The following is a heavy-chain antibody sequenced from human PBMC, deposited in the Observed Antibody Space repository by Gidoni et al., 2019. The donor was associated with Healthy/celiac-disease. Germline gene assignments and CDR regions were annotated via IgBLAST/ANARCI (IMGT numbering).Heavy chain of an antibody. Sequence: QVQLVQSGAEVKKPGASVMVSCKASGYTFPSYYMHWVRQGPGQGLEWMGIINPSGGSKSYAEKFQGRVTIARDKSTSTVYMELSSLRAEDTAVYYCARHIVGAYYYYYDMDVWGQGTTVTVSS. CDR1: GYTFPSYY. CDR2: INPSGGSK. J-gene: IGHJ6*02. V-gene: IGHV1-46*01. CDR3: ARHIVGAYYYYYDMDV. D-gene: IGHD1-26*01.